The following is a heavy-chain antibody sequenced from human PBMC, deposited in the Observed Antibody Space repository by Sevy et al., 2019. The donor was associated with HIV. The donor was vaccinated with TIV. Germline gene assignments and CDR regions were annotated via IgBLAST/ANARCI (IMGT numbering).Heavy chain of an antibody. CDR2: ISGSGGST. J-gene: IGHJ4*02. Sequence: GGSLRLSCAASGFTFSSYAMSWVRQAPGKGLEWVSAISGSGGSTYYADSVKGRFTISRDNSKNTLYLQMNSLRAEDTAVYYCAKCPGIAAAGDSNFDYWGQGTLVTVSS. V-gene: IGHV3-23*01. D-gene: IGHD6-13*01. CDR1: GFTFSSYA. CDR3: AKCPGIAAAGDSNFDY.